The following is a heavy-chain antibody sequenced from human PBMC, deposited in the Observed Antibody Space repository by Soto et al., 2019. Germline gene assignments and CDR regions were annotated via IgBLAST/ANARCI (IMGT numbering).Heavy chain of an antibody. V-gene: IGHV3-21*01. J-gene: IGHJ4*02. D-gene: IGHD3-16*02. CDR3: TRAPNGLVALDSIAY. CDR1: GFRFNGHS. CDR2: TTSSGSYI. Sequence: GGSLRLSCAASGFRFNGHSMSWVRQAPGKGLEWVSSTTSSGSYIYYADSVKGRFTISRDNAGNSLYLQMSSLRVEDTAIYYCTRAPNGLVALDSIAYSGQGTLVTVSS.